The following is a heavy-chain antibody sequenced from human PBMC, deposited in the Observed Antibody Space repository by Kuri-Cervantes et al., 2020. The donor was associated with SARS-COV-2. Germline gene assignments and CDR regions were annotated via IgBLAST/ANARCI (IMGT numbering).Heavy chain of an antibody. CDR3: AKDRALAGSLDY. Sequence: GESLKISCAASGFTVNSNYMSWVRQAPGKGLEWVSVIYSGGSTYYADSVKGRFTISRDNSKNTLYLQMNSLRAEDTAVYYCAKDRALAGSLDYWGQGTLVTVSS. CDR1: GFTVNSNY. CDR2: IYSGGST. J-gene: IGHJ4*02. V-gene: IGHV3-66*02. D-gene: IGHD1-26*01.